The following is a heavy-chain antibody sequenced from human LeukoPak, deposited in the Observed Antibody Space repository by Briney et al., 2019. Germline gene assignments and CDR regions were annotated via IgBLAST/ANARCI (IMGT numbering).Heavy chain of an antibody. J-gene: IGHJ4*02. CDR2: INPNSDDT. V-gene: IGHV1-2*02. D-gene: IGHD2-2*01. Sequence: ASLKVSCKASGYTFTGYYMHWVRQAPGQGLEWMGWINPNSDDTNYAQKFQGRVTMTRDTSISTAYMELSRLRSDDTAVYYCASGDQHHQLPYWGQGTLVTVSS. CDR1: GYTFTGYY. CDR3: ASGDQHHQLPY.